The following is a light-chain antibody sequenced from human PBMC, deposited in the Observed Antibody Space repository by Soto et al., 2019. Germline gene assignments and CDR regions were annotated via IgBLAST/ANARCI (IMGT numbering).Light chain of an antibody. CDR3: QYYTGPPTT. V-gene: IGKV3-20*01. CDR2: GAS. J-gene: IGKJ5*01. Sequence: EIVLTQSPGTLSLSPGERATLSCRASQSVSSSALAWYQQKPGQAPRRLIYGASSRATGIPDRFSGSGSGTDFTLTISRLEPEDFAVYYCQYYTGPPTTFGQGTRLEIK. CDR1: QSVSSSA.